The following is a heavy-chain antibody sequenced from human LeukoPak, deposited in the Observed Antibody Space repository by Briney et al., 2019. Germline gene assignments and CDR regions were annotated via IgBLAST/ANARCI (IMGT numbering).Heavy chain of an antibody. V-gene: IGHV4-59*01. CDR3: ARDPLDCSGGSCPYWYFDL. CDR2: IYYSGST. J-gene: IGHJ2*01. Sequence: ASETLSLTCTVSGGSISSYYWSWIRQPPGKGLEWIGYIYYSGSTNYNPSLKSRVTISVDTSKNQFSLKLSSVTAADTAVYYCARDPLDCSGGSCPYWYFDLWGRGTLVTVSS. CDR1: GGSISSYY. D-gene: IGHD2-15*01.